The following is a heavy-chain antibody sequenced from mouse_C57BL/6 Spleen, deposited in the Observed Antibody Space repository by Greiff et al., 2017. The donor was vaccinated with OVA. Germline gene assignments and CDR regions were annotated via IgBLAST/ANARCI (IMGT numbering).Heavy chain of an antibody. Sequence: VQVVESGPGLVAPSQSLSITCTVSGFSLTSYGVHWVRQPPGKGLEWLVVIWSDGSTTYNSALKSRLSISKDNSKSQVFLKMNSLQTDDTAMYYWARDYGSSAHWYFDVWGTGTTVTVSS. CDR1: GFSLTSYG. J-gene: IGHJ1*03. CDR2: IWSDGST. CDR3: ARDYGSSAHWYFDV. V-gene: IGHV2-6*03. D-gene: IGHD1-1*01.